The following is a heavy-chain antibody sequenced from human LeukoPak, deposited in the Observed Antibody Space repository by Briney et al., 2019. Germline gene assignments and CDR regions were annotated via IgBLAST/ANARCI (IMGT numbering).Heavy chain of an antibody. Sequence: SGTLSLTCGVSGDSISSGDYWNWVRQPPGKGLEWIGDIYQSGITNYNPSLKSRVTMSVDKSKNEFSLKLDSVTAADTAVYYCARDPRPRGGWFYFDYWGQGILVTVSS. CDR2: IYQSGIT. CDR1: GDSISSGDY. J-gene: IGHJ4*02. D-gene: IGHD6-19*01. CDR3: ARDPRPRGGWFYFDY. V-gene: IGHV4-4*02.